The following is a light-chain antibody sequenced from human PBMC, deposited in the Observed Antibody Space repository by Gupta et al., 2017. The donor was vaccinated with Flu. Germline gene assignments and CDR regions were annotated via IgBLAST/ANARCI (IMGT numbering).Light chain of an antibody. Sequence: GTSSDVGGYNSVSWYQQHPGKAPKLMIYEVTKRPSGVPDRFSGSKSGNTASLTVSGLQAEDEADYYCSSFAGSSNVFGTGTKVTVL. J-gene: IGLJ1*01. CDR1: SSDVGGYNS. CDR3: SSFAGSSNV. V-gene: IGLV2-8*01. CDR2: EVT.